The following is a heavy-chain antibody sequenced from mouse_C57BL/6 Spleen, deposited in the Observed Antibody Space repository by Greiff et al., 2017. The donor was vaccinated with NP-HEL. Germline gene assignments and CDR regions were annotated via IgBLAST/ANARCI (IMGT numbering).Heavy chain of an antibody. V-gene: IGHV1-69*01. Sequence: VQLQQPGAELVMPGASVKLSCKASGYTFTSYWMHWVKQRPGQGLEWIGEIDPSDSYTNYNQKFKGKSTLTVDKSSSTAYMQLSSLTSEDSAVYYCARYSTRDCDYWGQGTTLTVSS. CDR3: ARYSTRDCDY. CDR2: IDPSDSYT. CDR1: GYTFTSYW. D-gene: IGHD1-1*01. J-gene: IGHJ2*01.